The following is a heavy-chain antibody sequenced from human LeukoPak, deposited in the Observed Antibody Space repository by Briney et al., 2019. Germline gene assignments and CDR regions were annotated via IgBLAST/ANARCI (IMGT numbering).Heavy chain of an antibody. CDR1: GYSFTSYW. CDR2: IYPGDSDT. J-gene: IGHJ3*02. V-gene: IGHV5-51*01. CDR3: ARDSGCRNRAFDI. Sequence: GKSLKISCKGSGYSFTSYWIGFVRQIGGEGLEWMGIIYPGDSDTKYSPSFQGQITVSADKTIITAYLQSITLKASDTSYSDCARDSGCRNRAFDIWGQGTMVTVSS. D-gene: IGHD1-26*01.